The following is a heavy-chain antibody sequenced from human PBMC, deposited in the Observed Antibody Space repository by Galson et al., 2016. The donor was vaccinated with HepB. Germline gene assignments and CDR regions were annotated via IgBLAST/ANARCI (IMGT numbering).Heavy chain of an antibody. CDR1: RFTFSNYW. Sequence: SLRLSCAASRFTFSNYWMSWVRQAPGKGLEWVASINQDGSQRYYADSVKGRFTISRDNAKNSVYLQMNSLGVDYTAVYHCASTRWQWLLDYWGQGILVTVSS. J-gene: IGHJ4*02. CDR3: ASTRWQWLLDY. D-gene: IGHD3-22*01. V-gene: IGHV3-7*03. CDR2: INQDGSQR.